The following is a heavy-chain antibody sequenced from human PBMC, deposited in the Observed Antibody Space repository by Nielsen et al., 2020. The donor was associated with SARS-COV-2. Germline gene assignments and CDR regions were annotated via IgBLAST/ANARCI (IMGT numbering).Heavy chain of an antibody. D-gene: IGHD3-10*01. CDR2: ISSSSSYI. CDR1: GFTFSSYS. CDR3: ARDNPFTVWFGELTGRNAMDV. Sequence: ESLKISCAASGFTFSSYSMNWVRQAPGKGLEWVSSISSSSSYIYYADSVKGRFTISRDNAKNSLYLQMNSLRAEDTAVYYCARDNPFTVWFGELTGRNAMDVWGQGTTVTVSS. V-gene: IGHV3-21*01. J-gene: IGHJ6*02.